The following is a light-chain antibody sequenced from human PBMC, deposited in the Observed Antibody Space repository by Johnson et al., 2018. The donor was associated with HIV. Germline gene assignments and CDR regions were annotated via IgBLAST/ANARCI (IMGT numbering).Light chain of an antibody. CDR1: SSNIGNNY. Sequence: QSVLTQPPSVSAARGQKVTISCSGSSSNIGNNYVSWYQQLPGTAPKLLIYDNNKRPSGIPDRFSGSKSGTSATLGITGLQTGDEADYYCGTWDSSLSARVFGTGTKVTVL. J-gene: IGLJ1*01. CDR2: DNN. V-gene: IGLV1-51*01. CDR3: GTWDSSLSARV.